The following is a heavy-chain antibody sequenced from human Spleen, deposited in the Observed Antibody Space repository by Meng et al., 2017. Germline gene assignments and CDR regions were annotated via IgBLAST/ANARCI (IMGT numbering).Heavy chain of an antibody. CDR3: ARERQRGLPYLDS. CDR2: IYTSQRT. CDR1: GDSISSGTYY. D-gene: IGHD3-10*01. V-gene: IGHV4-61*02. Sequence: VQRKQSGPGLVKLSQTLSLTCTVSGDSISSGTYYWSWIRQAAGKGLEWIGHIYTSQRTNYNPSLKSRITISIDTSKNQFSLELNSVTAADTAVYYCARERQRGLPYLDSWGQGALVTVSS. J-gene: IGHJ4*02.